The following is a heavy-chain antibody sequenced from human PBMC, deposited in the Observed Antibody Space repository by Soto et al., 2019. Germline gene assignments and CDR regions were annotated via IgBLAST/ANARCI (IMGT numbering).Heavy chain of an antibody. CDR3: ATATCGGDCYSKDYYYYGMDV. Sequence: PGESLKISCKGSGYSFTSYWISWVRQMPGKGMEWMGRIDPSDSYTNYSPSFQGHVTISADKSISTAYLQWSSLKASDTAMYYCATATCGGDCYSKDYYYYGMDVWGQGTTATVSS. J-gene: IGHJ6*02. D-gene: IGHD2-21*02. V-gene: IGHV5-10-1*01. CDR1: GYSFTSYW. CDR2: IDPSDSYT.